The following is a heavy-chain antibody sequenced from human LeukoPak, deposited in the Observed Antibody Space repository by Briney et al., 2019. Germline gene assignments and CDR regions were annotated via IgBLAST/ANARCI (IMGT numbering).Heavy chain of an antibody. CDR1: TSR. Sequence: GASVKVSCKATSRISWVRQAPGHGLEWMGWIGSYGGDTYYAQKFQGRVTVTTDTSTSAVYMELRSLRSDDTAVYYCARDLWNFYDDSGYYRDFDSWGQGTLVTVSS. CDR2: IGSYGGDT. V-gene: IGHV1-18*01. J-gene: IGHJ5*01. D-gene: IGHD3-22*01. CDR3: ARDLWNFYDDSGYYRDFDS.